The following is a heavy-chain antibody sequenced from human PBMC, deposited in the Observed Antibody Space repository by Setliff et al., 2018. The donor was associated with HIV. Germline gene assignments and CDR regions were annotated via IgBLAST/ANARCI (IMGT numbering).Heavy chain of an antibody. D-gene: IGHD4-17*01. V-gene: IGHV4-38-2*02. CDR2: IYHSGST. CDR3: ARTWLHYGADIPRFDP. CDR1: GYSINSDFY. Sequence: SETLSLTCTVSGYSINSDFYWGWLRQPPGMGLESPGRGLEWIGHIYHSGSTYYNPSLNSRVTMSIDMSKNQFSLSLTSVTAADTAIYYCARTWLHYGADIPRFDPWGQGVLVTVSS. J-gene: IGHJ5*02.